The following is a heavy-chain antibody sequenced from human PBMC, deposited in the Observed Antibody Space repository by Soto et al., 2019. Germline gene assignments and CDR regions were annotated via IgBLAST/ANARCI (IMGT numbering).Heavy chain of an antibody. CDR2: IYYSGST. Sequence: SETLSLTCTVSGGSISSYYWSWIRQPPGKGLEWIGYIYYSGSTNYNPSLKSRVTISVDTSKNQFSLKLSSVTAADTAVYYCASWTRVSDCSGGSCSYYMDVWGKGTTVTVSS. V-gene: IGHV4-59*08. CDR3: ASWTRVSDCSGGSCSYYMDV. CDR1: GGSISSYY. J-gene: IGHJ6*03. D-gene: IGHD2-15*01.